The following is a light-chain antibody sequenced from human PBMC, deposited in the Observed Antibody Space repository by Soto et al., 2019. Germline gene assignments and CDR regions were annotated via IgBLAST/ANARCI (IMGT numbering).Light chain of an antibody. J-gene: IGKJ4*01. Sequence: DIQMTQTPSTLSGSVGDRVTITCRAIQTISSWLAWYQQKPGKAPKLLIYKASTLKSGVPSRFSGSGSGTEFTLTISSLQPEDFATYSCQQLASYPIGTFGGGTKV. CDR2: KAS. CDR3: QQLASYPIGT. CDR1: QTISSW. V-gene: IGKV1-5*03.